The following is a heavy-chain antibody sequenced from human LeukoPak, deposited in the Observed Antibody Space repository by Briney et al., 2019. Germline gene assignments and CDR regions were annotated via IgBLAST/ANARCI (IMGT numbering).Heavy chain of an antibody. CDR3: AREANNYGDHTTRI. CDR1: GFTFSSYS. Sequence: GGSLRLSCAASGFTFSSYSMNWVRQAPGKGLEWVSSISTSSSYIYYADSVKGRFTISRDSAKNSLYLQMNSLRVEDTAVYYCAREANNYGDHTTRIWGQGTLVTVSS. J-gene: IGHJ4*02. CDR2: ISTSSSYI. D-gene: IGHD4-17*01. V-gene: IGHV3-21*01.